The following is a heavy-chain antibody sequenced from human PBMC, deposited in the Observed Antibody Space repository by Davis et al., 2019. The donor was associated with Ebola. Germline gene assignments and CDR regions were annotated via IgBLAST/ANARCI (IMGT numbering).Heavy chain of an antibody. CDR2: ISSSGSTI. J-gene: IGHJ4*02. Sequence: GGSLRLSCAASGFTFSSYEMNWVRQAPGKGLEWVSYISSSGSTIYYADSVKGRFTISRDNAKNSLYLQMNSLRAEDTAVYYCARVGSTVVSFDYWGQGTLVTVSS. CDR3: ARVGSTVVSFDY. V-gene: IGHV3-48*03. D-gene: IGHD4-23*01. CDR1: GFTFSSYE.